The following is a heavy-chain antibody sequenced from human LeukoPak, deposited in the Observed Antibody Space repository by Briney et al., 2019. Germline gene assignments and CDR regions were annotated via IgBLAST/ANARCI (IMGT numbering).Heavy chain of an antibody. CDR2: INPNSGGT. J-gene: IGHJ3*02. CDR3: ARPISGSYPHDAFDI. CDR1: GYTFTGYY. D-gene: IGHD1-26*01. V-gene: IGHV1-2*02. Sequence: ASVKVSCKASGYTFTGYYMHWVRQAPGQGLEWMGWINPNSGGTNYAQKFQGRVTMTRDTSISTAYMELSRLRSDDTAVYYCARPISGSYPHDAFDIWAKGQWSPSLQ.